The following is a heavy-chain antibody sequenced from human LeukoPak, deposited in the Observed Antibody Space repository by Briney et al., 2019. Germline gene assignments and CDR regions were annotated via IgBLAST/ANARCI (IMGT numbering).Heavy chain of an antibody. CDR3: ARDASDYGGDYYYYYGMDV. Sequence: SETLSLTCTVSGGSISSSSYYWGWIRQPPGKGLEWIGSIYYSGSTYYNPSLKSRVTISVDTSKNQFSLKLSSVTAADTAVYYCARDASDYGGDYYYYYGMDVWGQGTTVTVSS. V-gene: IGHV4-39*07. J-gene: IGHJ6*02. CDR1: GGSISSSSYY. CDR2: IYYSGST. D-gene: IGHD4-23*01.